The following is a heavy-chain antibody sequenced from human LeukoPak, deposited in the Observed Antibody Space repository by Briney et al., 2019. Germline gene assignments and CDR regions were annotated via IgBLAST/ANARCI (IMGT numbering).Heavy chain of an antibody. CDR2: IWYDGSNK. CDR3: AKAGATMVRGPPQKNNWFDP. J-gene: IGHJ5*02. V-gene: IGHV3-33*06. CDR1: GFTFSSYG. Sequence: RSLRLSCAASGFTFSSYGMHWVRQAPGKGLEWVAVIWYDGSNKYYADSVKGRFTISRDNSKNTLYLQMNSLRAEDTAVYYCAKAGATMVRGPPQKNNWFDPWGQGTLVTVSS. D-gene: IGHD3-10*01.